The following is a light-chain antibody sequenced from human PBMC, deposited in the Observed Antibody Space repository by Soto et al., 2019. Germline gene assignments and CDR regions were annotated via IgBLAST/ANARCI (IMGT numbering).Light chain of an antibody. CDR3: QQYNNWPRT. CDR1: QSVSSN. CDR2: GAS. V-gene: IGKV3-15*01. Sequence: EILMTQSLATLSVSPGERATLSCRASQSVSSNLAWYQQKPGQAPRLLIYGASTGATGIPARFSGSGSGTEFTLTISSLQSEDFAVYYCQQYNNWPRTFGQGTKVDIK. J-gene: IGKJ1*01.